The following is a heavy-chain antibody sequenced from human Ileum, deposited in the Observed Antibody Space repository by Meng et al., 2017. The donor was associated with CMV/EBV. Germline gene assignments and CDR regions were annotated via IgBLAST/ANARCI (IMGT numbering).Heavy chain of an antibody. CDR3: ARAPCSSTSCHHRHFQH. CDR2: INPNSGGT. D-gene: IGHD2-2*01. J-gene: IGHJ1*01. V-gene: IGHV1-2*02. Sequence: YTFTGYYMHWVRQAPGQGLEWMGWINPNSGGTNYAQKFQGRVTMTRDTSISTAYMELSRLRSDDTAVYYCARAPCSSTSCHHRHFQHWGQGTLVTVSS. CDR1: YTFTGYY.